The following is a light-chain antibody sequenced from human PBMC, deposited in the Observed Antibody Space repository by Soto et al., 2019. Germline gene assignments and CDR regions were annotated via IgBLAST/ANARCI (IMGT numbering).Light chain of an antibody. CDR3: ETWDSNTRV. V-gene: IGLV4-60*02. CDR2: LERSGSY. Sequence: QSVLTQSSSASASLGSSVKVTCTLSSGHSSYIIAWHQQQPGKAPRYLMKLERSGSYNKGSGVPDRFSGSCSGADRYLTISNLQFEDEADYYCETWDSNTRVFGGGTKLTVL. J-gene: IGLJ3*02. CDR1: SGHSSYI.